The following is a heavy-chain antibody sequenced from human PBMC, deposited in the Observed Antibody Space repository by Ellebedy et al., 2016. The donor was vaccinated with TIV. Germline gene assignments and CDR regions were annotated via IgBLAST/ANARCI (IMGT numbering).Heavy chain of an antibody. Sequence: GGSLRLSCAASGFTFSSYWMYWVRQAPGKGLEWVAFIRFDGNNAYYADSAKGRFTISRDNAENSLYLQMNSLRDEDTAVYYCAKDRNNYGGAPYNGLDIWGQGTTVTVSS. CDR2: IRFDGNNA. V-gene: IGHV3-30*02. CDR1: GFTFSSYW. CDR3: AKDRNNYGGAPYNGLDI. J-gene: IGHJ6*02. D-gene: IGHD1/OR15-1a*01.